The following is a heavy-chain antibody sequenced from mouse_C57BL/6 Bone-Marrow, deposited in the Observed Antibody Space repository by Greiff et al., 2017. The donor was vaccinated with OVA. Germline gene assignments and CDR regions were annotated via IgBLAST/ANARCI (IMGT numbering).Heavy chain of an antibody. CDR2: IRSKSINYAT. J-gene: IGHJ4*01. D-gene: IGHD1-1*01. CDR3: VSPIITTVVATDAMDY. CDR1: GFTFNTYA. V-gene: IGHV10-3*01. Sequence: EVQVVESGGGLVQPKGSLKLSCAASGFTFNTYAMHWVRQAPGKGLEWVARIRSKSINYATYYADSVKYRFTSSRDDSQSMLYLQMNNLKTEDKAMYYCVSPIITTVVATDAMDYWGQGTSVTVSS.